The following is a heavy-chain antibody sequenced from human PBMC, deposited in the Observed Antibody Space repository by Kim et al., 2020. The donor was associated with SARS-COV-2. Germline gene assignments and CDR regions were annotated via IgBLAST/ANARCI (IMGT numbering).Heavy chain of an antibody. V-gene: IGHV3-49*04. Sequence: GGSLRLSCTASGFTFGDYAMSWVRQAPGKGLEWVGFIRSKAYGGTTEYAASVKGRFTISRDDSKSIAYLQMNSLKTEDTAVYYCTRSISSGYANDDDAFDIWGQGTMVTVSS. D-gene: IGHD3-22*01. CDR3: TRSISSGYANDDDAFDI. J-gene: IGHJ3*02. CDR2: IRSKAYGGTT. CDR1: GFTFGDYA.